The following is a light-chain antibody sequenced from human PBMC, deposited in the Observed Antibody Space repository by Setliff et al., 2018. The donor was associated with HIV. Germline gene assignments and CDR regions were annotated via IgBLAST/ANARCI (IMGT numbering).Light chain of an antibody. V-gene: IGLV2-18*02. Sequence: QSALTQPPSVSGSPGQSVTISRTGTSSDVGSSNRVSWYQQPPGTAPRLMIYEVSSRPSGVPDRFSGSKSGNTASLTISGLQAEDEADYYCSSGTSSSTPYVFGTGTKVTVL. CDR2: EVS. CDR1: SSDVGSSNR. J-gene: IGLJ1*01. CDR3: SSGTSSSTPYV.